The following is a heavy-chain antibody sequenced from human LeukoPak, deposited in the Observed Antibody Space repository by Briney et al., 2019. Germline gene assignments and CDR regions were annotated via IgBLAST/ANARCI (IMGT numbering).Heavy chain of an antibody. D-gene: IGHD3-9*01. CDR1: GLTFSSYG. Sequence: PGGSLRLSCAASGLTFSSYGMYWVRQAPGKGLEWVAVISYDGSNKYYADSVKGRFTISRDNSKNTLYLQMNSLRAEDTAVYYCAAVTGLRYFDWFVRDPRADDYWGQGTLVTVSS. CDR2: ISYDGSNK. CDR3: AAVTGLRYFDWFVRDPRADDY. J-gene: IGHJ4*02. V-gene: IGHV3-30*03.